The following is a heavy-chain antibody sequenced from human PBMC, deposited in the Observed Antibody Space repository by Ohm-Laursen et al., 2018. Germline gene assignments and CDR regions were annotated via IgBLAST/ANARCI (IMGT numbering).Heavy chain of an antibody. CDR2: IYYSGST. CDR3: ARDVGNIGTLD. CDR1: GGSISSYY. V-gene: IGHV4-59*12. Sequence: TLSLTCTVSGGSISSYYWTWIRQTPGKGLEWIGYIYYSGSTNYSPSLKSRVTISVDTSKNQFSLKLSSVTAADTAVYYCARDVGNIGTLDWGQGTLVTVSS. J-gene: IGHJ4*02. D-gene: IGHD2/OR15-2a*01.